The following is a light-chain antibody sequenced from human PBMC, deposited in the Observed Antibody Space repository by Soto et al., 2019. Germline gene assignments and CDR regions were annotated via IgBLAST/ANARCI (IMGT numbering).Light chain of an antibody. CDR3: QQYGSSPPMYT. CDR2: GAS. J-gene: IGKJ2*01. Sequence: EIVLTQSPSTLSLSPGERATLSCRASQSVSSSYLAWYQQKPGQAPRLLIYGASSRATGIPDRFSGSGSGTDFTLTISRLEPEDFAVYYCQQYGSSPPMYTFGQGTKLKIK. CDR1: QSVSSSY. V-gene: IGKV3-20*01.